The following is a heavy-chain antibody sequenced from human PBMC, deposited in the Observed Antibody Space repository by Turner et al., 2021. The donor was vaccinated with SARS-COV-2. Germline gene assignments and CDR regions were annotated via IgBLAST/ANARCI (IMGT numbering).Heavy chain of an antibody. Sequence: QVQLVQSGSEVKKPGASVTVSCKAFGYTFTSYDINWVRQATGQGIKWMGGINPNSGNTVYAQNFQGRVTITRNTSISTAYMELGSLRSEGTAVYYCAKVGVGATEYMDVWGKGTTVTVSS. D-gene: IGHD1-26*01. J-gene: IGHJ6*03. V-gene: IGHV1-8*03. CDR2: INPNSGNT. CDR1: GYTFTSYD. CDR3: AKVGVGATEYMDV.